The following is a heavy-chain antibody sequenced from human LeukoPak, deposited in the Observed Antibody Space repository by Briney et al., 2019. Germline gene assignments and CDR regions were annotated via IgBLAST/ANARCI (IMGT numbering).Heavy chain of an antibody. CDR1: GFTFSSYW. CDR2: IKQDGSEK. V-gene: IGHV3-7*01. D-gene: IGHD2-2*01. CDR3: AREQYCSSTSCYPLGTYYFDY. Sequence: GGSLRLSCAASGFTFSSYWMSWVRQAPGKGLEWLANIKQDGSEKYYVDSVKGRFTISRDNAKNSLYLQMNSLRAEDTAVYYCAREQYCSSTSCYPLGTYYFDYWGQGTLVTVSS. J-gene: IGHJ4*02.